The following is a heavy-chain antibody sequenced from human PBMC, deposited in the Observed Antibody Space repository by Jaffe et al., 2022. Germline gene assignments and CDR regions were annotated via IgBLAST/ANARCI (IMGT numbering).Heavy chain of an antibody. CDR2: IFSNDEK. CDR3: ARIVPNSSGWYFVLGGLKPNWYFDL. CDR1: GFSLSNARMG. J-gene: IGHJ2*01. D-gene: IGHD6-19*01. V-gene: IGHV2-26*01. Sequence: QVTLKESGPVLVKPTETLTLTCTVSGFSLSNARMGVSWIRQPPGKALEWLAHIFSNDEKSYSTSLKSRLTISKDTSKSQVVLTMTNMDPVDTATYYCARIVPNSSGWYFVLGGLKPNWYFDLWGRGTLVTVSS.